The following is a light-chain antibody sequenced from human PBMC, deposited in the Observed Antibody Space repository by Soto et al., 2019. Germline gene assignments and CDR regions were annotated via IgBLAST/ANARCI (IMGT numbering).Light chain of an antibody. CDR1: QSLSSGY. Sequence: EIVLTQSPGTLSLSPGERATLSCRASQSLSSGYLAWYQQKPGQAPTILIYAASSRATGIPDRFSGSGSGTDFSLTISRLEPEDVAVYYCHQYDTSPRTFGQGTKGEI. V-gene: IGKV3-20*01. J-gene: IGKJ1*01. CDR2: AAS. CDR3: HQYDTSPRT.